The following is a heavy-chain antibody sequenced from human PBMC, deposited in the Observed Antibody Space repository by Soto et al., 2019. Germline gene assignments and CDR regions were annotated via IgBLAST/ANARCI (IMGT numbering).Heavy chain of an antibody. J-gene: IGHJ6*02. V-gene: IGHV3-30-3*01. D-gene: IGHD3-10*01. Sequence: QVQLVESGGGVVQPGRSLRLSCAASGFTFSSYAMHWVRQAQGKGLEWVAVISYDGSNKYYADSVKGRFTISRDNSKNTLYLQMNSLRAEDTAVYYCARGISGMDVWGQGTTVTVSS. CDR3: ARGISGMDV. CDR1: GFTFSSYA. CDR2: ISYDGSNK.